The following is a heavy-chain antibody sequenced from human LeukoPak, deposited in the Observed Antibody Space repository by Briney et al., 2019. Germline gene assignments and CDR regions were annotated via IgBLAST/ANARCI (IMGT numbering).Heavy chain of an antibody. CDR2: FSDSGGTS. D-gene: IGHD2-21*02. J-gene: IGHJ1*01. Sequence: GGSLRLSCAASGFTFSTYAMSWVRQAPGKGLEWVSGFSDSGGTSYYADSAKGRLTISRDNSKNTLYLQMNSLRAEDTAVYYCAKVFVTGMSYLPHWGQGTLVIVSS. CDR3: AKVFVTGMSYLPH. CDR1: GFTFSTYA. V-gene: IGHV3-23*01.